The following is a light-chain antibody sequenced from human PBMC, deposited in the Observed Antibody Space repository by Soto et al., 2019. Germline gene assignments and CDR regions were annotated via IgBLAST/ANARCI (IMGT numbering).Light chain of an antibody. CDR1: SSDVGSYNY. V-gene: IGLV2-8*01. J-gene: IGLJ2*01. Sequence: QSALTQPPSASGSPGQSVTITCTGTSSDVGSYNYISWYQQHPGKAPKLMIHEVTERPSGVPDRFSGSKSGSTAALTVSGLQAEDEADYYCSTYAGRNNFVFGGGTKLTVL. CDR2: EVT. CDR3: STYAGRNNFV.